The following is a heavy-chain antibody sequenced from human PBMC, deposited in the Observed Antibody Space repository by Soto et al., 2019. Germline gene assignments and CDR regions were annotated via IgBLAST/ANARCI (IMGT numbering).Heavy chain of an antibody. V-gene: IGHV3-66*01. D-gene: IGHD2-2*01. Sequence: GGSLRLSCASSGFTVSSNYMSWVRQAPGKGLEWVSVIYSGGSTYYADSVKGRFTISRDNSKNTLYLQMNSLRAEDTAVYYCARNDQSPYYYYMDVWGKGTTVTVSS. CDR2: IYSGGST. CDR1: GFTVSSNY. J-gene: IGHJ6*03. CDR3: ARNDQSPYYYYMDV.